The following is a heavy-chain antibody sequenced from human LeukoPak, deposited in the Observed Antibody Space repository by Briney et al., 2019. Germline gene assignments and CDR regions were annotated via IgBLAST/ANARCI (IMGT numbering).Heavy chain of an antibody. CDR1: TDSFNDYY. Sequence: PSGTLSLRCSVFTDSFNDYYWNWVRQPPGKGLEWIGYIYYNGNSNYNPSLKSRVTISVDTSKNELSLKLTSVTAADTAIYFCARDGGLQSHFDYWGQGTLVTVSS. D-gene: IGHD5-24*01. CDR2: IYYNGNS. J-gene: IGHJ4*02. CDR3: ARDGGLQSHFDY. V-gene: IGHV4-59*01.